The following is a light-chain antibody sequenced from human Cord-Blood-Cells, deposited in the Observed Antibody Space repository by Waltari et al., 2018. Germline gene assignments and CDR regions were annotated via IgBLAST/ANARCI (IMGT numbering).Light chain of an antibody. J-gene: IGLJ3*02. CDR2: EGS. CDR1: RSDVGGYTL. Sequence: GQSITIPCTGPRSDVGGYTLVSWYQQHPGKAPKPRIYEGSKRPSGVSNRFSGSKSGNTASLTISGLQAEDEADYYCCSYAGSSTWVFGGGTKLTVL. V-gene: IGLV2-23*01. CDR3: CSYAGSSTWV.